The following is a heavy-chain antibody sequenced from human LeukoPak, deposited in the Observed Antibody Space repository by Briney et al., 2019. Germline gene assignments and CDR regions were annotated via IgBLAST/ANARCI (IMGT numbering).Heavy chain of an antibody. D-gene: IGHD2-21*01. V-gene: IGHV3-23*01. CDR1: GFTFDAYA. J-gene: IGHJ4*02. CDR3: AKNPEHGFFFDY. Sequence: GESLKISCAASGFTFDAYAMSWVRQAPGKGLEWVSSIRRAGDYTGDTTYYADSVQGRFTISRDDSKNTLYLQMNSLRAEDTAIYYCAKNPEHGFFFDYWGQGTLVTVSS. CDR2: IRRAGDYTGDTT.